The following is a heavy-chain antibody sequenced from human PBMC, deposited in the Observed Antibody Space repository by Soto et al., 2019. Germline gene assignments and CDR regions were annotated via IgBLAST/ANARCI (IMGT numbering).Heavy chain of an antibody. CDR1: GGSISSSTYC. CDR3: ARRSSSSLGSLFDP. CDR2: MYYTGNK. J-gene: IGHJ5*02. Sequence: PSETLSLTCTVSGGSISSSTYCWDWIRQPPGNGLEWIGAMYYTGNKNYNPSLESRVTMSVDTSKNQFSLKLSSVTPTDTDVYYCARRSSSSLGSLFDPWGRGILVTVSS. D-gene: IGHD6-6*01. V-gene: IGHV4-39*01.